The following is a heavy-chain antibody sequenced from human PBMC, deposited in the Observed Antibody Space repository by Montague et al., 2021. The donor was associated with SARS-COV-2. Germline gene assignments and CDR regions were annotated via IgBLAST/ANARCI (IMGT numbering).Heavy chain of an antibody. J-gene: IGHJ5*02. CDR1: GASISNGGYT. V-gene: IGHV4-30-2*01. CDR2: IYQSGTT. CDR3: ARSMIRGGLNWFDP. Sequence: TLSLTCAVSGASISNGGYTWSWIRRPPGKGLEWIGYIYQSGTTRYNPSLKSRVTMSVDKSKNQFSLQLTSVIAADTAIYFCARSMIRGGLNWFDPCGQGTRVTVSS. D-gene: IGHD3-10*01.